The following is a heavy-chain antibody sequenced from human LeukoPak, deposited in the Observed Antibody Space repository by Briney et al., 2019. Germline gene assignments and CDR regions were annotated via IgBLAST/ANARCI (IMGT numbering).Heavy chain of an antibody. V-gene: IGHV1-18*01. J-gene: IGHJ4*02. D-gene: IGHD6-19*01. CDR2: ISAYNGNT. CDR3: ARAIARIAVAREDY. Sequence: ASVKVSCKASGYTFTSYGISWVRQAPGLGLEWVGWISAYNGNTNYAQKLQGRVTMTTDTSTSTAYMELRSLRSDDTAVYYCARAIARIAVAREDYWGQGTLVTVSS. CDR1: GYTFTSYG.